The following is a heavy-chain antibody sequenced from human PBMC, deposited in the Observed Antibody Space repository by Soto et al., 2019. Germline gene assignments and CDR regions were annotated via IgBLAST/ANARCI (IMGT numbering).Heavy chain of an antibody. CDR2: ISAFFGTT. Sequence: GTSVKVSCKASGYNFNIYGINWVRQAPGQGLELMGWISAFFGTTNYAEKFQGRVTITADKSTSTAYMELSSLRSEDTAVYYCATRSAYDSSGYYPYYHYGMDVWGQGTTVTVSS. J-gene: IGHJ6*02. D-gene: IGHD3-22*01. V-gene: IGHV1-69*06. CDR1: GYNFNIYG. CDR3: ATRSAYDSSGYYPYYHYGMDV.